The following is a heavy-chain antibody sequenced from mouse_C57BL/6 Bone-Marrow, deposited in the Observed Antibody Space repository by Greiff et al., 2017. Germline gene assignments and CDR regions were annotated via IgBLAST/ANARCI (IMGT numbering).Heavy chain of an antibody. Sequence: QVKLQQSGPGLVQPSQSLSITCTVSGFSLTSYGVHGGRQPPGKGLEWLGVIWSGGSKDYNAAFISRLSISKDNSKSQVFFKMNSLQADDTAIYYCAKKGVSSWYFDVWGTGTTVTVSS. CDR1: GFSLTSYG. D-gene: IGHD1-1*01. CDR3: AKKGVSSWYFDV. V-gene: IGHV2-4*01. J-gene: IGHJ1*03. CDR2: IWSGGSK.